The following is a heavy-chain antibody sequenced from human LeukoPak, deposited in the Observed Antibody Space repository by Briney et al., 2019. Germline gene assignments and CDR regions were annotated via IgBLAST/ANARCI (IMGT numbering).Heavy chain of an antibody. Sequence: GGSLRLSCAASGFTFSSYSMNWVRQAPGKGLEWVSSISSSSSYIYYADSAKGRFTISRDNAKNSLYLQMNSLRAEDTAVYYCASTVTNDYYYYYYMDVWGKGTTVTVSS. CDR2: ISSSSSYI. CDR1: GFTFSSYS. CDR3: ASTVTNDYYYYYYMDV. J-gene: IGHJ6*03. V-gene: IGHV3-21*01. D-gene: IGHD4-11*01.